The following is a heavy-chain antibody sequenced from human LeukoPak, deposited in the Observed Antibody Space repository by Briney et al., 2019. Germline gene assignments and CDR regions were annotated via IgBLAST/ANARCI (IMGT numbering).Heavy chain of an antibody. CDR2: ISYDGSNK. V-gene: IGHV3-30*03. D-gene: IGHD2-15*01. Sequence: GGSLRLSCAASGFTFSSYGMHWVRQAPGKGLEWVAVISYDGSNKYYADSVKGRFTISRDNSKNTLYLQMNSLRAEDTAVYYCARGGRYCSGGSCYSAGWFDPWGQGTPVTVSS. J-gene: IGHJ5*02. CDR1: GFTFSSYG. CDR3: ARGGRYCSGGSCYSAGWFDP.